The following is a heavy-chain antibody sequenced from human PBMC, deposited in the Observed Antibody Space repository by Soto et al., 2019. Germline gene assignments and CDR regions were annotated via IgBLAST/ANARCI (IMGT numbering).Heavy chain of an antibody. Sequence: GGSLRLSCAASGFTFSSYGMHWVRQAPGKGLEWVAVIWYDGSNKYYADSVKGRFTISRDNSKNTLYLQMNSLRAEDTAVYYCTRANYGSGSNYYYGLDVWGQGTTVTAP. CDR2: IWYDGSNK. V-gene: IGHV3-33*01. CDR1: GFTFSSYG. CDR3: TRANYGSGSNYYYGLDV. D-gene: IGHD3-10*01. J-gene: IGHJ6*02.